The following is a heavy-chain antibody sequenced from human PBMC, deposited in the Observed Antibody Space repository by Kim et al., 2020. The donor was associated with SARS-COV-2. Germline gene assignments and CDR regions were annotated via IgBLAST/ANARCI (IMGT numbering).Heavy chain of an antibody. Sequence: SETLSLTCTVSGGSISSSSYYWGWIRQPPGKGLEWIGSIYYSGSTYYNPSLKSRVTISVDTSKNQFSLKLSSVTAADTAVYYCARFPGSSSSSWFFPIHNWFDPWGQGTLVTVSS. D-gene: IGHD6-13*01. J-gene: IGHJ5*02. CDR2: IYYSGST. V-gene: IGHV4-39*01. CDR1: GGSISSSSYY. CDR3: ARFPGSSSSSWFFPIHNWFDP.